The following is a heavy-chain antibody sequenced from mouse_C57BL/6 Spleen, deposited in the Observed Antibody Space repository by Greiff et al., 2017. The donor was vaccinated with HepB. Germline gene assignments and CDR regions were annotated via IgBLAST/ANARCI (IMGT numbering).Heavy chain of an antibody. V-gene: IGHV1-82*01. Sequence: VQGVESGPELVKPGASVKISCKASGYAFSSSWMNWVKQRPGKGLEWIGRIYPGDGDTNYNGKFKGKATLTADKSSSTAYMQLSSLTSEDSAVYFCARDDGYYASFYYAMDYWGQGTSVTVSS. J-gene: IGHJ4*01. CDR1: GYAFSSSW. D-gene: IGHD2-3*01. CDR3: ARDDGYYASFYYAMDY. CDR2: IYPGDGDT.